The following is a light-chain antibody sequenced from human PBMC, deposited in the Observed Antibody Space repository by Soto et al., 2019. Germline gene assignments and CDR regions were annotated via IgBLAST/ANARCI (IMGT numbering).Light chain of an antibody. CDR3: RAYAGSNTFV. J-gene: IGLJ1*01. V-gene: IGLV2-8*01. CDR2: EVT. CDR1: SSDVGDNY. Sequence: QSALAQPPSASGSPGQSVTISCTGTSSDVGDNYVSLYQQHLGKAPKLIIYEVTLRPSGVPDRFSGSKSGNTASLTVSGLQADDEADYYCRAYAGSNTFVFGPGTKLTVL.